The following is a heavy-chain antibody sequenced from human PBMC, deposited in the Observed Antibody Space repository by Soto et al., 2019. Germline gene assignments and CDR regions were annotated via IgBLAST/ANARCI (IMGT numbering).Heavy chain of an antibody. CDR2: ISYDGSNK. CDR3: ANVCGGDRYEGDY. D-gene: IGHD2-21*02. Sequence: QVQLVESGGGVVQPGRSLRLSCAASGFTFSSYGMHWVRQAPGKGLEWVAVISYDGSNKYYADSVKGRFTISRDNSKNTLYLQMNSLRAEDTAVYYCANVCGGDRYEGDYWGQGTLVTVSS. V-gene: IGHV3-30*18. J-gene: IGHJ4*02. CDR1: GFTFSSYG.